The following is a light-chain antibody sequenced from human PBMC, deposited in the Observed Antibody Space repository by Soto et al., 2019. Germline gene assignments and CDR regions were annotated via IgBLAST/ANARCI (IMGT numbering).Light chain of an antibody. J-gene: IGKJ1*01. V-gene: IGKV1-5*03. Sequence: DIQMTQSPSTLSASVGDRVTITCRASQSINIWLAWYQQKPGRAPKLLTYKASTLESGVPSRFSGSGSGTEFTLTISSLQPDDFATYYCQQYNVYWTFGQGTKVDIK. CDR3: QQYNVYWT. CDR2: KAS. CDR1: QSINIW.